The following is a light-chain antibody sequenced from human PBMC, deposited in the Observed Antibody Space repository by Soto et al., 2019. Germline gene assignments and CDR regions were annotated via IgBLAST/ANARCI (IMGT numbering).Light chain of an antibody. Sequence: QSVLTQSPSASGAPGQRVSISCSGSISNIGTNTVSWYQHHPGNAPKLMIYDVSKRPSGVPDRFSGSKSGNTASLTISGLQAEDEANYYCFSYAGSRVFGGGTKLTVL. CDR3: FSYAGSRV. CDR1: ISNIGTNT. V-gene: IGLV2-11*01. J-gene: IGLJ3*02. CDR2: DVS.